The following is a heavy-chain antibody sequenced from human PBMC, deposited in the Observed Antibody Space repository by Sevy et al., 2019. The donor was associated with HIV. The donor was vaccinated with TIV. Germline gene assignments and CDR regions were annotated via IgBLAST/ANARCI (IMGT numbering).Heavy chain of an antibody. Sequence: ASVKVSCKASGYTFTSYGISWVRQAPGQGLEWMGWISDYNGNTNYAQKLQGRVTMTTDTSTSTAYVELRSLRSDDTAIYCCARDLGGYGGNSIDYWGQGTLVTVSS. CDR2: ISDYNGNT. D-gene: IGHD2-21*02. V-gene: IGHV1-18*01. J-gene: IGHJ4*02. CDR3: ARDLGGYGGNSIDY. CDR1: GYTFTSYG.